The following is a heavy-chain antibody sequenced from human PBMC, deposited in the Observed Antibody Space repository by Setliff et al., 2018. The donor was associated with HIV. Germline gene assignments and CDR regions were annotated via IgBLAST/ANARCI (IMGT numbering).Heavy chain of an antibody. D-gene: IGHD2-21*01. V-gene: IGHV3-30*19. J-gene: IGHJ6*02. CDR1: VFTFSNSG. Sequence: PGGSLRLSCAASVFTFSNSGMHWVRQAPGKGLEWVTFISYDGSNKYYADSVKGRFTISRDNSKNTLYLQMNSLRAEDTAVYYCVGMDIVMVLPPDVWGQGTTVTVSS. CDR3: VGMDIVMVLPPDV. CDR2: ISYDGSNK.